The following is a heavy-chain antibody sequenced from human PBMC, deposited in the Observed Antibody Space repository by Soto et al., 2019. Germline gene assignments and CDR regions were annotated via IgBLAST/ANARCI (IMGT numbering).Heavy chain of an antibody. V-gene: IGHV3-23*01. J-gene: IGHJ5*02. CDR3: ATGGSGSYYGFDP. D-gene: IGHD3-10*01. CDR2: ISGSGGST. CDR1: GFTFSNYA. Sequence: PGGSLRLSCATSGFTFSNYAMSWVRQAPGKGLEWVSAISGSGGSTYYADSVKGRFTISRDNSKNTLYLQMNSLRAEDTAVYYCATGGSGSYYGFDPWGQGTLVTVSS.